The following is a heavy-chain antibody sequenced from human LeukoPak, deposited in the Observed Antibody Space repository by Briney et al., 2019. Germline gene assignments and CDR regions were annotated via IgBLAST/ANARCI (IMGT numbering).Heavy chain of an antibody. Sequence: GGSLRLSCAASGFTFSSYAMSWVRQAPGKGLEWVSAISGSGGSTYYADSVKGRFTISRDDSKNTLYLQMNSLRAEDTAVYYCAKGSYDFWSGYPYYFDYWGQGTLVTVSS. J-gene: IGHJ4*02. CDR1: GFTFSSYA. CDR3: AKGSYDFWSGYPYYFDY. D-gene: IGHD3-3*01. V-gene: IGHV3-23*01. CDR2: ISGSGGST.